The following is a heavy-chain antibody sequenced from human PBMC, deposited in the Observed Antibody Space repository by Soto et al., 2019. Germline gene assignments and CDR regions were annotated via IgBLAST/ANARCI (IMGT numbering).Heavy chain of an antibody. CDR3: ARANGNYDMGPDDY. Sequence: QVQLVQSGAEVKKPGASVRISCKASGYSLPTHTIHWVRQAPGQRLEWMGWINAANGHTKYSQNFQDRVTISSDTFASTVYMKLTGLTSDDTAIYYCARANGNYDMGPDDYWGEGALITVSS. D-gene: IGHD1-7*01. CDR1: GYSLPTHT. J-gene: IGHJ4*02. V-gene: IGHV1-3*01. CDR2: INAANGHT.